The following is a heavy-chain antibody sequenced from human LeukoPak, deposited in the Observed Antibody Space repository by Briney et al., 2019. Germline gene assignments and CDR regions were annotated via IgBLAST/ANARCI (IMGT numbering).Heavy chain of an antibody. CDR1: GFTFSRYS. CDR3: ARDDGSYSRSPGFDS. D-gene: IGHD1-26*01. CDR2: LSTSSSYI. V-gene: IGHV3-21*01. J-gene: IGHJ4*02. Sequence: GGSLRLSCAASGFTFSRYSMNWVRQAPGKGLEWVSSLSTSSSYIYYADSVKGRFTVSRHNAKNSLYLQMNSLRAEDTAVYYCARDDGSYSRSPGFDSWGQGTLVTVSS.